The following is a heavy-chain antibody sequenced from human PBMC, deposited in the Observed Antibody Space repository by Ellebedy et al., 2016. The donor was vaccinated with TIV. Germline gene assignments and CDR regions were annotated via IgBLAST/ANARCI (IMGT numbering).Heavy chain of an antibody. V-gene: IGHV3-21*01. Sequence: GESLKISCEASGFTFSASAMNWVRQAPGKGLEWVSSINSYSSHIYYAGSVKGRFTISRDNAKNSVSLQMDSLRTDDTAVYYCASDPTTYLRTGHFDPWGKGILVTVSS. CDR3: ASDPTTYLRTGHFDP. J-gene: IGHJ5*02. D-gene: IGHD1-14*01. CDR2: INSYSSHI. CDR1: GFTFSASA.